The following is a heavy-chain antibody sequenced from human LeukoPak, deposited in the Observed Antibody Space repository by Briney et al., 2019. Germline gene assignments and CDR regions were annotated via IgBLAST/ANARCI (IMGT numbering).Heavy chain of an antibody. Sequence: SGGSLRLSCAASGFTFSSYGMHWVRQAPGKGLEWVAVIWYDGSNKYYADSVKGRFTISRDNSKNTLYLQMNSLRAEDTAVYYCAKDMRKWELSGFDYWGQGTLVTVSS. CDR3: AKDMRKWELSGFDY. V-gene: IGHV3-33*06. CDR1: GFTFSSYG. CDR2: IWYDGSNK. J-gene: IGHJ4*02. D-gene: IGHD1-26*01.